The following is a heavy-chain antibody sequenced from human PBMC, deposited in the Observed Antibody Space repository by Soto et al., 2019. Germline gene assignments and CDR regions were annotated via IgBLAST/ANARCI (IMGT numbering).Heavy chain of an antibody. CDR2: IIPIFGTA. Sequence: SVKVSFKASGGTFSRYAISWLRQAPGQGLEWMGGIIPIFGTANYAQKFQGRVTITADESTSTAYMELSSLRSEDTAVYYCVRYYYDSSGYYHTGYYFDYWGQGTLVTVSS. V-gene: IGHV1-69*13. CDR1: GGTFSRYA. J-gene: IGHJ4*02. CDR3: VRYYYDSSGYYHTGYYFDY. D-gene: IGHD3-22*01.